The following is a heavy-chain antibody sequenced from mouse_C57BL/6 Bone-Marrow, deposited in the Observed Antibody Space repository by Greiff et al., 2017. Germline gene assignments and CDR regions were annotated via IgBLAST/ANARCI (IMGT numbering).Heavy chain of an antibody. CDR3: ARGRQPYYAMDY. CDR1: GFTFSDYY. V-gene: IGHV5-16*01. D-gene: IGHD3-2*01. J-gene: IGHJ4*01. Sequence: EVHLVESEGGLVQPGSSMKLSCTASGFTFSDYYMAWVRQVPEKGLEWVANINYDGSSTYYLDSLKSRFIISRDNAKNILYLQMSSLKSEDTATYYCARGRQPYYAMDYWGQGTSVTVSS. CDR2: INYDGSST.